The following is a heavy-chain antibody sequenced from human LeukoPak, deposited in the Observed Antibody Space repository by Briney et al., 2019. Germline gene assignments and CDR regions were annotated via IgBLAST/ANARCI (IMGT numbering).Heavy chain of an antibody. Sequence: GGSLRLSCAASGFTFSSYWMSWVRQAPGKGLEWVSAISGSGGSTYYADSVKGRFTISRDNSKNTLYLQMNSLRAEDTAVYYCAPPVPSGWYVGDYFDYWGQGTLVTVSS. CDR3: APPVPSGWYVGDYFDY. V-gene: IGHV3-23*01. CDR2: ISGSGGST. J-gene: IGHJ4*02. CDR1: GFTFSSYW. D-gene: IGHD6-19*01.